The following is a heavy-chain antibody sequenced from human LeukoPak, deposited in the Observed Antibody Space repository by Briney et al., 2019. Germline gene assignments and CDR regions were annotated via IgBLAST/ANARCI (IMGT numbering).Heavy chain of an antibody. CDR3: ARSRYYDSTGYNPTYYFDS. Sequence: SETLTLTCTVSGGSIIGSYWTWIRQSPGKSLEYIGYIYNTVDVNYSPSLKSRVTISIDMSGNQFSLRLNSVTAADTALYYCARSRYYDSTGYNPTYYFDSWGQGALVTVSS. D-gene: IGHD3-22*01. J-gene: IGHJ4*02. CDR1: GGSIIGSY. CDR2: IYNTVDV. V-gene: IGHV4-59*01.